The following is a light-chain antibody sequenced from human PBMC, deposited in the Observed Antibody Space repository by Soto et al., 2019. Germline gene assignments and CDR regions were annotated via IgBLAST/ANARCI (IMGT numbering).Light chain of an antibody. CDR3: SSHTTRNTRV. Sequence: QSALTQPASVSGSPGQSITISCPGTSSDVGAYDFVSWYQQHPDKAPKLMIYEVRGRPSGVSNRFSGSKSFNTATLTISGLQAEDEADYYCSSHTTRNTRVFGTGTKVTVL. CDR2: EVR. J-gene: IGLJ1*01. CDR1: SSDVGAYDF. V-gene: IGLV2-14*03.